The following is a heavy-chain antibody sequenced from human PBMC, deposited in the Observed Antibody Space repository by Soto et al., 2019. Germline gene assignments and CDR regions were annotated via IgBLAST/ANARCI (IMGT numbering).Heavy chain of an antibody. CDR2: IYSSGST. Sequence: SETLSLTCTVSGGSISSYYWSWIRHPAGMGLEWIGRIYSSGSTKYNPSLKSRVTMSVDRSKNQFSLKLRSVTAADTALYYCASGSHFVGWFDPWGQGTLVTVSS. V-gene: IGHV4-4*07. D-gene: IGHD1-1*01. CDR3: ASGSHFVGWFDP. CDR1: GGSISSYY. J-gene: IGHJ5*02.